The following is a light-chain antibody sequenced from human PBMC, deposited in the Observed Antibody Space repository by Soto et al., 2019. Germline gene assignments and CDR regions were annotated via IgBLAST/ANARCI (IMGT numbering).Light chain of an antibody. J-gene: IGKJ1*01. CDR2: GAS. V-gene: IGKV3-20*01. CDR1: QSVSSSY. Sequence: LVWTNSPTTLSSSPCQRSTTYFSPSQSVSSSYLAWYQQKPGQAPRLLIYGASTRATGIPDRFSGSGSGTDFTLTISRLEPEDFAVYYCQQYGSSPPRTFGQGTKV. CDR3: QQYGSSPPRT.